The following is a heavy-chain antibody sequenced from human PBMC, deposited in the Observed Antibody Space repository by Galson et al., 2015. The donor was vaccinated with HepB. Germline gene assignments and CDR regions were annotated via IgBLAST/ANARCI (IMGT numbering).Heavy chain of an antibody. J-gene: IGHJ6*02. V-gene: IGHV1-18*04. CDR1: GYTFSRYG. CDR3: ARDRTVTTDRDYAYYYPMDV. D-gene: IGHD4-17*01. CDR2: ISTYNGEI. Sequence: SVKVSCKASGYTFSRYGFSWVRQAPRQGLEWMGWISTYNGEIRYAQKFQGRITMTTDASTNTAYMELRTLRLDDTAVYFCARDRTVTTDRDYAYYYPMDVWGQGTTVTVS.